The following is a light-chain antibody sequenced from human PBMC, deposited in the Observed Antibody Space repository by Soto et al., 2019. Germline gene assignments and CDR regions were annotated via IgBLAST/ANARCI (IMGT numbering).Light chain of an antibody. CDR2: DVS. Sequence: QSALTQPASVSGSPGQSIAISCTGTSSDVGGYNYVSWYQHHPGKAPTVVIYDVSSRPSGVSDRFSGSKSGNTASLTISGLQAEDEADYYCSSYASATTPVFGGGTKLTVL. V-gene: IGLV2-14*03. CDR1: SSDVGGYNY. CDR3: SSYASATTPV. J-gene: IGLJ3*02.